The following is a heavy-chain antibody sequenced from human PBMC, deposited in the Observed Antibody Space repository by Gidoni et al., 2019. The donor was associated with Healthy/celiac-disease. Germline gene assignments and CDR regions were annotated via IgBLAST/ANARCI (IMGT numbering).Heavy chain of an antibody. CDR2: ISGSGGST. J-gene: IGHJ6*02. Sequence: EVQLLASGGGLVQPGGSLRLSCAASGFTFSSYAMSWVRQAPGKGLEWVSAISGSGGSTYYADSVKGRFTISRDNSKNTLYLQMNSLGAEDTAVYYCAKRRSLYYYYGMDVWGQGTTVTVSS. V-gene: IGHV3-23*01. CDR3: AKRRSLYYYYGMDV. CDR1: GFTFSSYA. D-gene: IGHD3-16*02.